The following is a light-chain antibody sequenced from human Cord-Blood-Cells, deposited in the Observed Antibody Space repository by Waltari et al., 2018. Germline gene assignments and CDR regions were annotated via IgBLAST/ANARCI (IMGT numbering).Light chain of an antibody. CDR1: SSDVGSYNL. J-gene: IGLJ1*01. CDR2: EGS. Sequence: QSALTQPASVSGSPGQSITIPCPGTSSDVGSYNLVSWYQQHPGKAPKLMIYEGSKRPSGVSNRFSGSKSGNTASLTISGLQSDDEADYYCCSYAGSSTYVFGTGTKVTVL. CDR3: CSYAGSSTYV. V-gene: IGLV2-23*01.